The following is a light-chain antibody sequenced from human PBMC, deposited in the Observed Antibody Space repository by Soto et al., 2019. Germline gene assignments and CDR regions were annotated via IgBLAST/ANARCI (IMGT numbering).Light chain of an antibody. V-gene: IGKV3-15*01. CDR1: QSVSSN. Sequence: IVMTQSPATLSVSPGERATLSCRASQSVSSNLAWYQQKPGQAPRLLIYGASTRATGIPARFSGGGSGTEFTLTISSLQSEDFAVYYCQQYSNWPPVTFGQGTKLEIK. J-gene: IGKJ2*01. CDR2: GAS. CDR3: QQYSNWPPVT.